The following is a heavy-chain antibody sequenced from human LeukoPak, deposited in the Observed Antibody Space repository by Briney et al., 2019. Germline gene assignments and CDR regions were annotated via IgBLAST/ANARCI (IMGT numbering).Heavy chain of an antibody. CDR2: IYHSGST. J-gene: IGHJ3*02. CDR1: GYSINSGYY. Sequence: SETLSLTCVVSGYSINSGYYWGWIRQPPGKGLEWIGSIYHSGSTYYNPSLKSRVTISVDTSKNQFSLKVRSMTAADTAVYYCAREEPRDAFDIWGQGTMVTVPS. V-gene: IGHV4-38-2*02. CDR3: AREEPRDAFDI.